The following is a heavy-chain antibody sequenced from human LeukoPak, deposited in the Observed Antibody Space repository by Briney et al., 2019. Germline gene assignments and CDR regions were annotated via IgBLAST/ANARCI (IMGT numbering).Heavy chain of an antibody. Sequence: GGSLRLSCAASGFTFSSYSMNWVRQAPGKGLEWVSYISSSSTIYYADFVKGRFTISRDNAKNSLYLQMNSLRAEDTAVYYCARVNKRGDFWSSWGQGTLDTVSS. CDR3: ARVNKRGDFWSS. J-gene: IGHJ4*02. CDR1: GFTFSSYS. D-gene: IGHD3-3*01. V-gene: IGHV3-48*01. CDR2: ISSSSTI.